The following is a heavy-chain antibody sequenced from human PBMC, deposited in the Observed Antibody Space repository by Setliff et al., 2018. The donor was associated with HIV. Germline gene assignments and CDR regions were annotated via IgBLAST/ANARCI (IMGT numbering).Heavy chain of an antibody. D-gene: IGHD4-4*01. CDR3: AKTQTVITVYGPFDS. CDR1: GFTFSSFA. CDR2: ISGGGSRT. J-gene: IGHJ4*02. V-gene: IGHV3-23*03. Sequence: GSLRLSCAASGFTFSSFAMSWVRQAPGKGLECVSFISGGGSRTGYAESVKGRFTVSRDNSNNTVYLQMNSLRAEDTAMYYCAKTQTVITVYGPFDSWGQGTPVTVSS.